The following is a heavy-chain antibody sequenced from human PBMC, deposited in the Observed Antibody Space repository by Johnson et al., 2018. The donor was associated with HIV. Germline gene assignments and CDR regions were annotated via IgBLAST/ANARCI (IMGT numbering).Heavy chain of an antibody. J-gene: IGHJ3*02. CDR2: IKSKTDGGTT. Sequence: VQLVESGGGLVKPGGSLRLSCAASGFTFSNAWMSWVRQAPGKGLEWVGRIKSKTDGGTTDYAAPVKGRCTISREDSKKTLYLKMNSLRAEDMAVYYCARRDNDAFDIWGQGTMVTVSS. CDR3: ARRDNDAFDI. CDR1: GFTFSNAW. V-gene: IGHV3-15*01.